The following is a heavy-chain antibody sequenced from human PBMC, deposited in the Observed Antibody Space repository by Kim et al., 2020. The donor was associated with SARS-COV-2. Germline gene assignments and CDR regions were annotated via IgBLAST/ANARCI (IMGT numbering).Heavy chain of an antibody. Sequence: GGSLRLSCAASGFTFSSYGMHWVRQAPGKGLEWVAVISYDGSNKYYADSVKGRFTISRDNSKNTLYLQMNSLRAEDTAVYYCAKDRIAAAGGSWFDPWGQGTLVTVSS. D-gene: IGHD6-13*01. CDR1: GFTFSSYG. CDR3: AKDRIAAAGGSWFDP. CDR2: ISYDGSNK. J-gene: IGHJ5*02. V-gene: IGHV3-30*18.